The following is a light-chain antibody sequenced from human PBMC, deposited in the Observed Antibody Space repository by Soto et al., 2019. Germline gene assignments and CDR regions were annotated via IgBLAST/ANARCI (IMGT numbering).Light chain of an antibody. J-gene: IGLJ3*02. Sequence: QSVLTQSPSASGTPGQRVSISCSGSSSNIGSNNVYWYQHFPGSAPRFLIYPNSPRPSGVPDRFSASKSGTSASLVISGLRPEDEATYYCATWDDSPSGRNWVFGGGTKLTVL. CDR1: SSNIGSNN. V-gene: IGLV1-47*01. CDR3: ATWDDSPSGRNWV. CDR2: PNS.